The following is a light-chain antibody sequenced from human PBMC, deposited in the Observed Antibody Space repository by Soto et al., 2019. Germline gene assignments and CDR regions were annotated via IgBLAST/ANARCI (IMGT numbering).Light chain of an antibody. CDR1: SSDVGGYNY. CDR3: SSYTSSGTVV. Sequence: QSALTQPASVSGSPGQSITISCTGTSSDVGGYNYVSWYQQHPGKAPKLMIYDVSNRPSGVSSRFSGSKSGNTASLTISGLQAEDEADYYCSSYTSSGTVVFGGGTK. CDR2: DVS. J-gene: IGLJ2*01. V-gene: IGLV2-14*03.